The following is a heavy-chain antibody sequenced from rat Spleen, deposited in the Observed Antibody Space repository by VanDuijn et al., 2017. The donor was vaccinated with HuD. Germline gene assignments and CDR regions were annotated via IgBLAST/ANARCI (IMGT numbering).Heavy chain of an antibody. CDR2: IIYDGSST. J-gene: IGHJ2*01. Sequence: EVQLVESGGGLVQPGNSLKLSCAASGFTFSDYAMAWARQSPKKGLEWVATIIYDGSSTYYRDSVKGRFTISRDNAKATLYLQMESLRSEDTATYCCAKVTYYGYYYFDYWGQGVMVTVSS. CDR3: AKVTYYGYYYFDY. D-gene: IGHD1-9*01. CDR1: GFTFSDYA. V-gene: IGHV5-17*01.